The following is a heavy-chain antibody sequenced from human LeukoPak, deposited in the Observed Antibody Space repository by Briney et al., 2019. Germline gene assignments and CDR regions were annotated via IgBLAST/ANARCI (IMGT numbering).Heavy chain of an antibody. CDR1: GFTFSSYE. J-gene: IGHJ5*02. Sequence: GESLRLSCAASGFTFSSYEMNWVRQAPGKGLEWVSYISSSGSTICYADSVKGRFTISRDNAKNSLYLQMNSLRAEDTAVYYCHLVVVVADWFDPWGQGTLVTVSS. CDR2: ISSSGSTI. D-gene: IGHD3-22*01. CDR3: HLVVVVADWFDP. V-gene: IGHV3-48*03.